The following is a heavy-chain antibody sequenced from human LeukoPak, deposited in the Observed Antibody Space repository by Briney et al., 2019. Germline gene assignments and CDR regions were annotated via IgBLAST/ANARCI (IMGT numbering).Heavy chain of an antibody. V-gene: IGHV1-2*02. CDR2: INPNSGGT. D-gene: IGHD3-22*01. CDR1: GYTFTGYY. Sequence: ASVKVSCKASGYTFTGYYMHWVRQAPGQGLEWMGWINPNSGGTNYAQKFQGRVTMTRDTSISTAYMELSRLRSDDTAVYYCARSGYDSSGYYGPYFDYWGQGTLVTVSS. J-gene: IGHJ4*02. CDR3: ARSGYDSSGYYGPYFDY.